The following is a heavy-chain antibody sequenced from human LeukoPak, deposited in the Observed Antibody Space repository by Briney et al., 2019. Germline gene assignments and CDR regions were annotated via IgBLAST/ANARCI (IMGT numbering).Heavy chain of an antibody. D-gene: IGHD3-22*01. CDR2: IYSGGST. CDR3: ARGGYYYDSSGYYYASDC. CDR1: GFPFSNYE. Sequence: PGESLRLSCVASGFPFSNYEMNWVRQAPGKGLEWVSVIYSGGSTDYADSVKGRFAISRDNSKNTLYLQMNSLRAEDTAVYYCARGGYYYDSSGYYYASDCWGQGTLVTVSS. J-gene: IGHJ4*02. V-gene: IGHV3-53*01.